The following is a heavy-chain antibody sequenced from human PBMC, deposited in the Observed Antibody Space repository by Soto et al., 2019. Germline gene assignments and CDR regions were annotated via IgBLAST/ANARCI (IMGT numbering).Heavy chain of an antibody. Sequence: PGESLKISCKGSGYNLTSYCISWVRQMPGKGLEWIGRIDPSDSYTDYSPSFQGHVTISADKSISTAYLQWSSLRASDTAMYYCARVDSSGYLGMYYFENWGQGTQVTVSS. D-gene: IGHD3-22*01. CDR3: ARVDSSGYLGMYYFEN. J-gene: IGHJ4*02. CDR2: IDPSDSYT. CDR1: GYNLTSYC. V-gene: IGHV5-10-1*01.